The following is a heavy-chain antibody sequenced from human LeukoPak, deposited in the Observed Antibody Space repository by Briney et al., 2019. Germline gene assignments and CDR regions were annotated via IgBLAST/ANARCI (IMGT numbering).Heavy chain of an antibody. CDR1: GFTFSSYG. V-gene: IGHV3-21*01. CDR2: ISSSSSYI. D-gene: IGHD3-22*01. Sequence: GGSLRLSCAASGFTFSSYGMHWVRQAPGKGLEWVSSISSSSSYIYYADSVKGRFTISRDNAKNSLYLQMNSLRAEDTAVYYCARDHSYYDKGSRIWGQGTMVTVSS. J-gene: IGHJ3*02. CDR3: ARDHSYYDKGSRI.